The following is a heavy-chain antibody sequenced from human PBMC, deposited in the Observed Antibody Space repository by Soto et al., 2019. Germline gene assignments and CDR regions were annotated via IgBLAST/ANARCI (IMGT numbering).Heavy chain of an antibody. D-gene: IGHD5-18*01. CDR3: XRALIQLWPHYYYGMDV. CDR1: GGSISSGDYY. CDR2: IYYSGTT. Sequence: PSETLSLTCSVSGGSISSGDYYWSWIRQPPGKGLEWIGYIYYSGTTYYNPSLKSRVTISVDTSKNQFSLKVSSVTAADTAVYYCXRALIQLWPHYYYGMDVWGQGTTVTVSS. V-gene: IGHV4-30-4*01. J-gene: IGHJ6*02.